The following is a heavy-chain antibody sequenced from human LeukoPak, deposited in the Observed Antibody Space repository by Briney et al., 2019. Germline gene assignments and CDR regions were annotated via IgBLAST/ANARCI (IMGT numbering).Heavy chain of an antibody. D-gene: IGHD5-24*01. Sequence: GGSLRLSCAASGFTFSSYGMHWVRQAPGKGLEWVAFIRYDGSNKYYADSVKGRFTISRDNAKNMLYVQMNSLRAEDTAVYYCVRDKDGYNFWGQGTLVSVSS. CDR2: IRYDGSNK. V-gene: IGHV3-30*02. J-gene: IGHJ4*02. CDR3: VRDKDGYNF. CDR1: GFTFSSYG.